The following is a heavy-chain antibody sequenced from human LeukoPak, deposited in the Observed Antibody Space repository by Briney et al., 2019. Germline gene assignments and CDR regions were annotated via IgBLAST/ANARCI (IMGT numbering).Heavy chain of an antibody. V-gene: IGHV4-34*01. CDR3: ATSDLTTVTTRVRTYNWFDP. J-gene: IGHJ5*02. D-gene: IGHD4-17*01. CDR2: INHSGST. Sequence: SSETLSLTCAVYGGSFSGYYWSWIRQPPGKGLEWIGEINHSGSTNYNPSLKSRVTISVDTSKNQFSLKLSSVTAADTAVYYCATSDLTTVTTRVRTYNWFDPWGQGTLVTVSS. CDR1: GGSFSGYY.